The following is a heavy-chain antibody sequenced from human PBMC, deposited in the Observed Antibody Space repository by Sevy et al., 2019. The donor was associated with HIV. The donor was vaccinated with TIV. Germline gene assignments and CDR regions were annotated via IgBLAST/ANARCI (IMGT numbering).Heavy chain of an antibody. D-gene: IGHD3-16*01. CDR3: ARRGPALAGNWFDP. J-gene: IGHJ5*02. V-gene: IGHV4-59*01. CDR2: IYNVGDT. Sequence: SETLSLTCTVSGGSISGYYWSWIRQSPGKGLEWVGCIYNVGDTRYNPSLTSRVAISMATYKNQFSLHLNSVTAADTAEYDGARRGPALAGNWFDPWGQGTLVTVSS. CDR1: GGSISGYY.